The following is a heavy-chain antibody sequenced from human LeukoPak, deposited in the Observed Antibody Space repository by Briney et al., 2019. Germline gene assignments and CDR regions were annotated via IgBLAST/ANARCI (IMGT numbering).Heavy chain of an antibody. CDR2: IYHSGST. J-gene: IGHJ5*02. CDR3: AREDAHCSGGSCYSWFDP. CDR1: GGSISSYY. D-gene: IGHD2-15*01. Sequence: SETLSLTCTVSGGSISSYYWSWIRQPPGKGLEWIGSIYHSGSTYYNPSLKSRVTISVDTSKNQFSLKLSSVTAADTAVYYCAREDAHCSGGSCYSWFDPWGQGTLVTVSS. V-gene: IGHV4-38-2*02.